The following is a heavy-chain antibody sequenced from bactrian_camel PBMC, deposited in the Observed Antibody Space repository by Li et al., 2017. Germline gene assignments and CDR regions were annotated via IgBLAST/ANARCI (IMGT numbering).Heavy chain of an antibody. Sequence: HVQLVESGGGLVHPGESLRLSCAAGRCTYKRNCMGWFRQRPDKDREGLAVLWIGGATTTYADSVKGRFTISLDNAKNTVYLQMNSLKPEDSSMYYCAASWYGGSCRYLRDPGYNYWGQGTQVTVS. D-gene: IGHD6*01. CDR2: LWIGGATT. CDR1: RCTYKRNC. J-gene: IGHJ4*01. V-gene: IGHV3S1*01. CDR3: AASWYGGSCRYLRDPGYNY.